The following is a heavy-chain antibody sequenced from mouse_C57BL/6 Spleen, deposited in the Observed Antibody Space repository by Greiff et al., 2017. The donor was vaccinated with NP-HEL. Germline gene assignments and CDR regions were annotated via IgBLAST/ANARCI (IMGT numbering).Heavy chain of an antibody. J-gene: IGHJ2*01. CDR2: ISDGGSYT. D-gene: IGHD2-4*01. CDR1: GFTFSSYA. V-gene: IGHV5-4*01. Sequence: EVKVVESGGGLVKPGGSLKLSCAASGFTFSSYAMSWVRQTPEKRLEWVATISDGGSYTYYPDNVKGRFTISRDNAKNNLYLQMSHLKSEDTAMYYCARDQDDYYYFDYWGQGTTLTVSS. CDR3: ARDQDDYYYFDY.